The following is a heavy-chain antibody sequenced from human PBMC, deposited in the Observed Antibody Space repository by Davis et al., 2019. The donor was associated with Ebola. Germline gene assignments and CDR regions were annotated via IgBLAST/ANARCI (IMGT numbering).Heavy chain of an antibody. V-gene: IGHV4-34*01. CDR3: ARFHNRPYGSGSYYNKYYYYGMDV. CDR1: GGSFSGYY. CDR2: INHSGST. Sequence: PSETLSLTCAVYGGSFSGYYWSWIRQPPGKGLEWIGEINHSGSTNYNPSLKSRVTISVDTSKNQFSLKLSSVTAADTAVYYCARFHNRPYGSGSYYNKYYYYGMDVWGQGTTVTVSS. D-gene: IGHD3-10*01. J-gene: IGHJ6*02.